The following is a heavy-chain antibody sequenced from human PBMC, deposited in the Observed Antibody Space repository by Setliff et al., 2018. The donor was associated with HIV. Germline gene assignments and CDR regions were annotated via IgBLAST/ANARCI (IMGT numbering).Heavy chain of an antibody. CDR1: GASFNAYF. Sequence: SETLSLTCAVYGASFNAYFWTWIRQPPGKGLEWIGEVIQSGATNYNPSLKSRFTMSVDTSKNQFSLKLTSVTAADTAVYYCARTRDKYYDILTPAYYIDYWGHGTLVTVSS. V-gene: IGHV4-34*12. D-gene: IGHD3-9*01. CDR2: VIQSGAT. J-gene: IGHJ4*01. CDR3: ARTRDKYYDILTPAYYIDY.